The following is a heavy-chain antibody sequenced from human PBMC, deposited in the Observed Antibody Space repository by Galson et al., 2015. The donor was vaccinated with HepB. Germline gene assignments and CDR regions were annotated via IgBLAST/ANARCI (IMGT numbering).Heavy chain of an antibody. CDR3: ARDFSGSYDFWSGYPGGESWFDP. J-gene: IGHJ5*02. D-gene: IGHD3-3*01. V-gene: IGHV3-7*01. CDR1: GFTFSSYW. Sequence: SLRLSCAASGFTFSSYWMSWVRQAPGKGPEWMANIKGDGSQQDYVASVEGRFTVSRDNAKNSLYLQMNSLRVEDTAVYYCARDFSGSYDFWSGYPGGESWFDPWGQGTLVTVSA. CDR2: IKGDGSQQ.